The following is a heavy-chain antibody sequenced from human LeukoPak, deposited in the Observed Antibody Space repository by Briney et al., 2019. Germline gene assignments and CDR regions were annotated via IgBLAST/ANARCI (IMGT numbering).Heavy chain of an antibody. Sequence: AGGSLRLSCAASGSTFSSYSMTWVSQAPGKGLEWVSSISSSSSYIYYADSVKGRFTISRDNAKNSLYLQMNSLRAEDTAVYYCARVTMVRGVNYFDYWGQGTLVTVSS. CDR2: ISSSSSYI. CDR3: ARVTMVRGVNYFDY. CDR1: GSTFSSYS. J-gene: IGHJ4*02. D-gene: IGHD3-10*01. V-gene: IGHV3-21*01.